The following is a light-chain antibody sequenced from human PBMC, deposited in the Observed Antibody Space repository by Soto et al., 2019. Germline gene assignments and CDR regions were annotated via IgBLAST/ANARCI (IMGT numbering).Light chain of an antibody. CDR2: DVS. Sequence: QSALPQPRSVSGSPGQSVTISCTGTSSDVGGYNYVSWYQQHPGKAPKLMIYDVSKRPSGVHDRFSGSKSGNTASLTISGLQAEDEADYYCCSYAGSYTYVFGTGTRSPS. CDR1: SSDVGGYNY. V-gene: IGLV2-11*01. CDR3: CSYAGSYTYV. J-gene: IGLJ1*01.